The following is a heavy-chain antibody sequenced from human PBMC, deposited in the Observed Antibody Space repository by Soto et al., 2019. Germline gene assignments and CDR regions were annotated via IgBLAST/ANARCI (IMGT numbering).Heavy chain of an antibody. CDR3: AKGRNHYDSSGYYSFPLDV. CDR1: GFTFRSYA. CDR2: ISGSGGST. Sequence: ESGGGLVQPGGSLRLSCAASGFTFRSYAMSWVRQAPGKGLEWVSAISGSGGSTFYADSVQGRFTISRDNSKNTLYLQMNSLRVEDTAVYYCAKGRNHYDSSGYYSFPLDVWGPGTTVTVSS. D-gene: IGHD3-22*01. V-gene: IGHV3-23*01. J-gene: IGHJ6*02.